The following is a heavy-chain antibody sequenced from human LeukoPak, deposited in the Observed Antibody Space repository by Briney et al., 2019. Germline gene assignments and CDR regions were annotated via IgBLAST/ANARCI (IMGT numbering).Heavy chain of an antibody. Sequence: GGSLRPSCAASGFTVSSNYMSWVRQAPGKGLEWVSVIYSGGSTYYADSVKGRFTISRDNSKNTLYLQMNSLRAEDTAVYYCAREGSGNHLDYWGQGTLVTVSS. CDR2: IYSGGST. CDR1: GFTVSSNY. J-gene: IGHJ4*02. V-gene: IGHV3-53*01. CDR3: AREGSGNHLDY. D-gene: IGHD1-14*01.